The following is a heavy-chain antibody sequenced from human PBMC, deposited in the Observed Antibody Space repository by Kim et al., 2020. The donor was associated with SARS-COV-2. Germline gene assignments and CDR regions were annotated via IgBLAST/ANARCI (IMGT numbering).Heavy chain of an antibody. J-gene: IGHJ4*02. CDR3: ARLARGSEFYFDY. CDR2: IYYSGST. CDR1: GGSISSYY. D-gene: IGHD1-26*01. V-gene: IGHV4-59*01. Sequence: SETLSLTCTVSGGSISSYYWSWIRQPPGKGLEWIGYIYYSGSTNYNPSLKSRVTISVDTSKNQFSLKLSSVTAADTAVYYCARLARGSEFYFDYWGQGTLVTVSS.